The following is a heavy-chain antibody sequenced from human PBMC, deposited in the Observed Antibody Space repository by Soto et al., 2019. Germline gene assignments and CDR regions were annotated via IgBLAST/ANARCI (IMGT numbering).Heavy chain of an antibody. D-gene: IGHD1-1*01. CDR3: ARGRYGDY. CDR1: GYTFPSYG. CDR2: ISAHNGNT. V-gene: IGHV1-18*01. Sequence: QVHLVQSGAEVKKPGASVKVSGKASGYTFPSYGITWVRQAPGQGLEWMGWISAHNGNTAYAQKLQGRVIVTRDTSTSTAYMELRSLRSDDTAVYYCARGRYGDYWGQGALVTVSS. J-gene: IGHJ4*02.